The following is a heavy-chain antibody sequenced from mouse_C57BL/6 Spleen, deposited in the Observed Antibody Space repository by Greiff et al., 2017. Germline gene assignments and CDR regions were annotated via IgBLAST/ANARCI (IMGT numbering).Heavy chain of an antibody. V-gene: IGHV1-82*01. CDR1: GYAFSSSW. J-gene: IGHJ2*01. CDR2: IYPGDGDT. D-gene: IGHD1-1*01. Sequence: VQLQQSGPELVKPGASVKISCKASGYAFSSSWMNWVKQRPGQGLEWIGRIYPGDGDTNYNGKFKGKATLTADKSSSTAYMHLSSLTSEDSAVYFCARSRVFTTDYWGQGTTLTVSS. CDR3: ARSRVFTTDY.